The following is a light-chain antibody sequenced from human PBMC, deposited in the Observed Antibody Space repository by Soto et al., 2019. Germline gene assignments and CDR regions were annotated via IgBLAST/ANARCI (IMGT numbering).Light chain of an antibody. Sequence: EFVLTQSPGTLSLSPGERATLSCRASQTVRNNYLAWYQQKPGQAPRLLIYDASSRATGIPDRFSGSASGTDFTLTISRLEPEDFAVYYCQQYNNWPETFGQGTKVDIK. CDR1: QTVRNNY. CDR3: QQYNNWPET. V-gene: IGKV3-20*01. CDR2: DAS. J-gene: IGKJ1*01.